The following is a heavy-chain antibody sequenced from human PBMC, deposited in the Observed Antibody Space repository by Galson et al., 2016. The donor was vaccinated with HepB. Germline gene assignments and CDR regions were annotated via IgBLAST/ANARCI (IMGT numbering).Heavy chain of an antibody. Sequence: SVKVSCKASGYTFTDDFIHWVRQAPGQGLECMGRINPDSGATDPAEKFQGRLTMTRDTSISTVYMHLSSLRSDDTAVYYCARERRYAFGPWGQGTLVTVSS. CDR2: INPDSGAT. J-gene: IGHJ5*02. CDR3: ARERRYAFGP. D-gene: IGHD3-9*01. CDR1: GYTFTDDF. V-gene: IGHV1-2*06.